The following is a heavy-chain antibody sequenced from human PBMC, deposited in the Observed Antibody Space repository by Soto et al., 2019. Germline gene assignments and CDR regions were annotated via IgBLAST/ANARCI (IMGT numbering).Heavy chain of an antibody. CDR2: ISGSGGSS. Sequence: EVQLLESGGALEHPGGSLRLSCAASGFAFSTYAMTWVRQAPGKGLEWVSVISGSGGSSYYAASVKGRFTISRDNSKNTLYLHMNGLRAEDTALYYCAKVTKRAAAGRYQYYKYGLDVCGQGTTVTVSS. CDR3: AKVTKRAAAGRYQYYKYGLDV. V-gene: IGHV3-23*01. J-gene: IGHJ6*02. D-gene: IGHD6-13*01. CDR1: GFAFSTYA.